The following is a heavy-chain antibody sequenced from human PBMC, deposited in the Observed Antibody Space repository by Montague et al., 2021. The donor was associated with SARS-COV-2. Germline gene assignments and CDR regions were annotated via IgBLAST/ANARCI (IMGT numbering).Heavy chain of an antibody. CDR2: INHRGSS. CDR3: ARGRQHFNMIVVVMTGGEYFFDD. V-gene: IGHV4-34*01. CDR1: GGSLSDYY. D-gene: IGHD3-22*01. Sequence: SETLFLTCGINGGSLSDYYWSWIRQPPGKGLEWIGEINHRGSSNYSPSLKSRVTISVDTTKNQFSLRLSSVTAADTAVYYCARGRQHFNMIVVVMTGGEYFFDDWGQGTLVTVSS. J-gene: IGHJ4*02.